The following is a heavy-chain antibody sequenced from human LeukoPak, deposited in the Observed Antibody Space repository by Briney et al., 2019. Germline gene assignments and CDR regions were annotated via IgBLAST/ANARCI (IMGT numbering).Heavy chain of an antibody. V-gene: IGHV1-18*01. Sequence: GASVKVSCKASGYTFTSYGISWVRQAPGQGLEWMGWISAYNGNTNYAQKLQGRVTMTTDTSTSTAYMELRSLRSDDTAVYYCARGDCSGGSCYHSLFDYWGQGTLVTVSP. J-gene: IGHJ4*02. CDR2: ISAYNGNT. CDR1: GYTFTSYG. CDR3: ARGDCSGGSCYHSLFDY. D-gene: IGHD2-15*01.